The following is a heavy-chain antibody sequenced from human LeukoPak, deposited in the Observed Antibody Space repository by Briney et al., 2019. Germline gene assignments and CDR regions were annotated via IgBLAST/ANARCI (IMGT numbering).Heavy chain of an antibody. V-gene: IGHV3-23*01. J-gene: IGHJ5*02. CDR2: ISGSGGNT. Sequence: PGGSLRLSCAASGFTFSSYAMSWVRQAPGKGLEWVSAISGSGGNTYYADSVKGRFTISRDNSKNTLYLQMDSLRAEDTALYYCAKGDGINHYHWFDPWGQGTLVTVSS. CDR3: AKGDGINHYHWFDP. CDR1: GFTFSSYA. D-gene: IGHD2-15*01.